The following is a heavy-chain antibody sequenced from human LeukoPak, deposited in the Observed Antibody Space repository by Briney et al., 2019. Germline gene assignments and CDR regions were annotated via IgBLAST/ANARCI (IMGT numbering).Heavy chain of an antibody. D-gene: IGHD3-3*01. V-gene: IGHV4-59*11. CDR2: IYYTGST. J-gene: IGHJ1*01. Sequence: PSETLSLTCTLSGGSISRHYWSWIRQPPGKGLEWMGYIYYTGSTNYNPSLKSRVTISVDTSKNQCSLKLTSVTAADTAVYYCARVGITIFGVGPEYFQHWGQGTLVTVSS. CDR3: ARVGITIFGVGPEYFQH. CDR1: GGSISRHY.